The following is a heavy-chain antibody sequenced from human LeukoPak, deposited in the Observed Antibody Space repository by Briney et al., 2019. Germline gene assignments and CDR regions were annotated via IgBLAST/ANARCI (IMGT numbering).Heavy chain of an antibody. J-gene: IGHJ4*02. D-gene: IGHD3-3*01. CDR1: GGSISSSSYY. V-gene: IGHV4-39*07. CDR3: ARDQITIFGVVIMRYFDY. CDR2: IYYSGST. Sequence: PSETLSLTCTVSGGSISSSSYYWGWIRQPPGKGLEWIGSIYYSGSTYYNPSLKSRVTISVDMSKNQFSLKLSSVTAADTAVYYCARDQITIFGVVIMRYFDYWGQGPLVTVSS.